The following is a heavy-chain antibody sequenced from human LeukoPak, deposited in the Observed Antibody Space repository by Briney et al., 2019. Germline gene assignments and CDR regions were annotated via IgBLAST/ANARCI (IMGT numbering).Heavy chain of an antibody. V-gene: IGHV3-74*01. Sequence: PGGSLRLSCTASGFTFSSYWMRWVRQAPGKGLVWVSRINIYGSSTSYADSVKGRFTISRDNTKNTVYLQMNSLRAEDTALYYCARDLAYSDSSGYYRHDAFDIWGQGTMVTVSS. CDR1: GFTFSSYW. CDR2: INIYGSST. J-gene: IGHJ3*02. D-gene: IGHD3-22*01. CDR3: ARDLAYSDSSGYYRHDAFDI.